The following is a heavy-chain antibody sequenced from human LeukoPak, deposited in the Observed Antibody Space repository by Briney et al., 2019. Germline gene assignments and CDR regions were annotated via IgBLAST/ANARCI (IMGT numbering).Heavy chain of an antibody. J-gene: IGHJ4*02. D-gene: IGHD2-15*01. CDR3: ATSRYCSGGSCQDY. V-gene: IGHV1-24*01. CDR1: GYTLTELS. CDR2: FDPEDGET. Sequence: GASVKVSCKVSGYTLTELSMHWVRQAPGKGLEWMGGFDPEDGETIYAQKFQGRVTMTEDTSTDTAYMELSSLRSEDTAVYYCATSRYCSGGSCQDYWGQGTLVTVSS.